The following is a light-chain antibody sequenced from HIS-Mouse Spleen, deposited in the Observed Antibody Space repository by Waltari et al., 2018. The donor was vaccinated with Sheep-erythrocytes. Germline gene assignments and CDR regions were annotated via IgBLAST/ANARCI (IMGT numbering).Light chain of an antibody. CDR3: QAWDSSTVV. J-gene: IGLJ2*01. CDR2: QDS. CDR1: KLGDKY. V-gene: IGLV3-1*01. Sequence: SYELTQPPSVSVSPGQTASITCSGDKLGDKYACWYQQKPGHSPVLVIYQDSKRPSGIPGGFYGSNSGNTATLTISGTQAMDEADYYCQAWDSSTVVFGGGTKLTVL.